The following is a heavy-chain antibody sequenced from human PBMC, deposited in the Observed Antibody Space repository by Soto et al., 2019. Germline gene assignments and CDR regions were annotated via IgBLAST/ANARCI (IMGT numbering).Heavy chain of an antibody. V-gene: IGHV3-30*18. D-gene: IGHD1-1*01. Sequence: QVQLVESGGGVVQPGRSLRLSCAASGFTFSNYAMHWVRQAPGKGLEWVALTSYDGNNEYYTDSVTGRFTISRDNSKNTRFLQMNRPRPVDTAVYYCAKDKGVFNWATSYFDYWGQGALVSVSS. CDR1: GFTFSNYA. CDR3: AKDKGVFNWATSYFDY. CDR2: TSYDGNNE. J-gene: IGHJ4*02.